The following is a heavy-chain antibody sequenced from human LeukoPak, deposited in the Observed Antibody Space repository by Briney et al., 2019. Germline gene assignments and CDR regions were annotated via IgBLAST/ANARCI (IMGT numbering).Heavy chain of an antibody. CDR2: IYYSGST. J-gene: IGHJ4*02. CDR3: ARVGYSGSYT. V-gene: IGHV4-59*01. CDR1: GGSISSYY. Sequence: PSETLPLTCTVSGGSISSYYWSWIRQPPGKGLEWIGYIYYSGSTNYNPSLKSRVTISVDTSKNQFSLKLSSVTAADTAVYYCARVGYSGSYTWGQGTLVTVSS. D-gene: IGHD1-26*01.